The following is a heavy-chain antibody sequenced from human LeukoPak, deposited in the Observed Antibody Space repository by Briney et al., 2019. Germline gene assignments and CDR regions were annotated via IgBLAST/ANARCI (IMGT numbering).Heavy chain of an antibody. J-gene: IGHJ4*02. Sequence: GSLRLSCAASGFTFSSYSMNWVRQAPGKGLEWVSSISSSSSYIYYADSVKGRFTISRDNAKNTLFLQVNSLRAEDTAVYYCAKDARRTFGLSSGLYRGSYYFDYWGQGTLVAVSS. CDR1: GFTFSSYS. V-gene: IGHV3-21*01. CDR2: ISSSSSYI. D-gene: IGHD6-19*01. CDR3: AKDARRTFGLSSGLYRGSYYFDY.